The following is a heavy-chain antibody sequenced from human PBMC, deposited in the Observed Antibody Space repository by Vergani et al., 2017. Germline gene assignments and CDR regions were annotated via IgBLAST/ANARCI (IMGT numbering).Heavy chain of an antibody. D-gene: IGHD3-10*01. CDR1: GFTFSIYG. J-gene: IGHJ2*01. CDR3: ARAGYRGYYSGL. Sequence: QVQLVESGGGVVQPGRSLRLSCAASGFTFSIYGMHWVRQAPGKGLEWVAIIWYDGSDKYYVDSVKGRFTISRDNSKNTRYLQMNSLRAEDTALYHCARAGYRGYYSGLWGRGTLVTVSS. V-gene: IGHV3-33*01. CDR2: IWYDGSDK.